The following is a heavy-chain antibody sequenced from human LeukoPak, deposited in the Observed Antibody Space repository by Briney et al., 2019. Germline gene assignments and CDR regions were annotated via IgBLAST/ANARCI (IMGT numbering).Heavy chain of an antibody. CDR2: ISYDGSNK. Sequence: GGSVRLSCAASGFTFSSYGMHWVRQAPGKGLEWVALISYDGSNKYYAESGKGRFTISRDNSKNTLYLQMNSLRADDTAVSYCAKSGAHYYGMDVWGQGTTVTVSS. J-gene: IGHJ6*02. D-gene: IGHD1-26*01. CDR1: GFTFSSYG. V-gene: IGHV3-30*18. CDR3: AKSGAHYYGMDV.